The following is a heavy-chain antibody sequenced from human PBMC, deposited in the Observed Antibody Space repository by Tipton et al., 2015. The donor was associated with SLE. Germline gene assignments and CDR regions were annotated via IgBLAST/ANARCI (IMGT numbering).Heavy chain of an antibody. J-gene: IGHJ6*03. V-gene: IGHV4-59*12. CDR2: IYYSGST. CDR3: ARLSGGDYHYYMGV. Sequence: LRLSCAVYGVSFSGYYWSWIRQPPGKGLEWIGYIYYSGSTNYNPSLKSRVAISVDTSKNQFSLKLSSVTAADTAVYYCARLSGGDYHYYMGVWGKGTTVTVSS. D-gene: IGHD7-27*01. CDR1: GVSFSGYY.